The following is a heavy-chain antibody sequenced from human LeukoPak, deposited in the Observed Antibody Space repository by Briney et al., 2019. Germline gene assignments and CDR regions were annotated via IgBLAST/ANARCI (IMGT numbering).Heavy chain of an antibody. V-gene: IGHV3-15*01. Sequence: PGGSLRLSCAASGFTFSNAWMSWVRQAPGKGLEWVGRIKSKTDGGTTDYAAPVKGRFTISRDDSKNTLYLQMNSLKTEDTAVYYCHGEQWLAEYYFDYWGQGTLVTVSS. CDR3: HGEQWLAEYYFDY. J-gene: IGHJ4*02. D-gene: IGHD6-19*01. CDR1: GFTFSNAW. CDR2: IKSKTDGGTT.